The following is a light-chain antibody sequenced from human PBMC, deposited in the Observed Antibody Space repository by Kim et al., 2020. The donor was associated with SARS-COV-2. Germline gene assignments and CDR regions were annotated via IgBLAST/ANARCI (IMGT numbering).Light chain of an antibody. CDR2: EVS. J-gene: IGLJ2*01. Sequence: GQSVTVSCTGTSSDVVGSNYVSWYQQHPGKAPELMIYEVSKRPSGVPDRFSGSKSGNTASLTVSGLQAEDEADYYCSSYAGSNNLVFGGGTQLTVL. CDR1: SSDVVGSNY. V-gene: IGLV2-8*01. CDR3: SSYAGSNNLV.